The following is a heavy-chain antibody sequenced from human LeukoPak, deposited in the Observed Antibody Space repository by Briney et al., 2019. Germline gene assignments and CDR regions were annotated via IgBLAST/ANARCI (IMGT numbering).Heavy chain of an antibody. D-gene: IGHD3-9*01. Sequence: GRSLRLSCTLSGFLVSSNYMSWVRQAPGKGLEWVSLISIGGDTYSADSVKGRFTITRDKSKNTLYLQMNTLRAEDTAVYRCARDWGTYYDILTGDYPSYGMDVWGQGTTVTVSS. CDR3: ARDWGTYYDILTGDYPSYGMDV. CDR2: ISIGGDT. CDR1: GFLVSSNY. J-gene: IGHJ6*02. V-gene: IGHV3-66*01.